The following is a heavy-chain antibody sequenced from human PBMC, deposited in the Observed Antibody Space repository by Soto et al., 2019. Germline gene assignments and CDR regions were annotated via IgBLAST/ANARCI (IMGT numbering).Heavy chain of an antibody. V-gene: IGHV3-30*18. CDR3: AKAPGAANGYDFFFDY. CDR1: GFTFSSCD. Sequence: QVQVVESGGGVVQPGRSLRLSCAASGFTFSSCDMHWVRQAPGKGLEWVAVVSYDGNKKYYAHSVKGRFTISRDNSKNTLYLQMDSLRPEDTAVYYCAKAPGAANGYDFFFDYWGRGTLVTV. D-gene: IGHD5-12*01. J-gene: IGHJ4*02. CDR2: VSYDGNKK.